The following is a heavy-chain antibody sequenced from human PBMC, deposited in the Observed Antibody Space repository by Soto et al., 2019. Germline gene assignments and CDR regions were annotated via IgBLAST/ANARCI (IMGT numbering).Heavy chain of an antibody. D-gene: IGHD2-15*01. CDR1: GFSLSTSGVG. V-gene: IGHV2-5*02. J-gene: IGHJ4*02. CDR2: IYWDDDK. Sequence: QITLKESGPTLVKPTQTLTLTCTFSGFSLSTSGVGVGWIRQPPGKALEWLTIIYWDDDKRNSPFLKSRLTTTMATPTNHMGLTATNMDPVDTATYYCAHLVVAGVTSCFASWGQGTLVTVSS. CDR3: AHLVVAGVTSCFAS.